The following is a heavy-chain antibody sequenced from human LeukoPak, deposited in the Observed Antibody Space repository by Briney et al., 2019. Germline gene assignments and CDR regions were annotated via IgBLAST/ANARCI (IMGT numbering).Heavy chain of an antibody. Sequence: GGSLRLSCAASGFTFSSYAMSWVRQAPGKGLEWVSAISGSGGSTYYADSVKGRFTISRDNSMNTLYLQMNSLRAEDTAVYSCAKDRLGALLYFDSWGQGTLVTVSS. D-gene: IGHD1-26*01. J-gene: IGHJ4*02. V-gene: IGHV3-23*01. CDR3: AKDRLGALLYFDS. CDR2: ISGSGGST. CDR1: GFTFSSYA.